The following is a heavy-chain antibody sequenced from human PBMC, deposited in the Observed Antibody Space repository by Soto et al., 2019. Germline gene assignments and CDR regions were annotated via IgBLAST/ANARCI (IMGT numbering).Heavy chain of an antibody. CDR1: GYSISSSNW. CDR2: IYYSGTT. J-gene: IGHJ5*02. CDR3: ARALFGRSTWFDP. D-gene: IGHD3-16*01. Sequence: SETLSLTCAVSGYSISSSNWWGWIRQPPGKGLEWIGYIYYSGTTYYNPSLKSRVTMSVDTSKNQFPLKLSSVTAADTAVYYCARALFGRSTWFDPWGQGTLVTVSS. V-gene: IGHV4-28*03.